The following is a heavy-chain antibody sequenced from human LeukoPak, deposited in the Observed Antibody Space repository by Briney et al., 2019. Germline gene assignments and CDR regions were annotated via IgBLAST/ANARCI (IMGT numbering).Heavy chain of an antibody. CDR1: GFTFSSFT. V-gene: IGHV3-21*04. CDR3: VKDRCDRTTCPEV. D-gene: IGHD2-2*01. J-gene: IGHJ4*02. Sequence: RAGGSLRLSCTVSGFTFSSFTMNWVRQGPGKGLEWVASISNSGDYISYADSLKGRFTISRDNAKNSLFLQMSSLRAEDTALYYCVKDRCDRTTCPEVWGQGTLVTVSS. CDR2: ISNSGDYI.